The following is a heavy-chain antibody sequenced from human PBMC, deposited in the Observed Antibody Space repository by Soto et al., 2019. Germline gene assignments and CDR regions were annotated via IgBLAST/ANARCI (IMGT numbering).Heavy chain of an antibody. Sequence: GGSLRLSCAASGFTFSSYDMHWVRQATGKGLEWVSAIGTAGDTYYPGSVKGRFTISRENAKNSLCLQMNSLRAGDTAVYYCARGIQLRLGELSISYYFDYWGQGTLVTVSS. D-gene: IGHD3-16*02. V-gene: IGHV3-13*01. CDR3: ARGIQLRLGELSISYYFDY. CDR2: IGTAGDT. J-gene: IGHJ4*02. CDR1: GFTFSSYD.